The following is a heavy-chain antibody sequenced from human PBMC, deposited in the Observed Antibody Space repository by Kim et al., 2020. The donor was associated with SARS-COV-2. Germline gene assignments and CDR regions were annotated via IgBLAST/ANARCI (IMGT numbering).Heavy chain of an antibody. V-gene: IGHV1-2*02. J-gene: IGHJ4*02. CDR2: INPNSGGT. CDR3: ARDWAVTYYYDSSGYYSLGNHDY. CDR1: GYTFTGYY. Sequence: ASVKVSCKASGYTFTGYYMHWVRQAPGQGLECMGWINPNSGGTNYAQKFQGRVTMTRDTSISTAYMELSRLRSDDTAVYYCARDWAVTYYYDSSGYYSLGNHDYWGQGTLVTVSS. D-gene: IGHD3-22*01.